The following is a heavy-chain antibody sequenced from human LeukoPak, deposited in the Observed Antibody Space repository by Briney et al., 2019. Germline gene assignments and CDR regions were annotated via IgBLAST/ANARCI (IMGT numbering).Heavy chain of an antibody. CDR1: GGTFSSYA. J-gene: IGHJ5*02. CDR2: IIPIFGTA. D-gene: IGHD5-18*01. CDR3: ARDRGSYGFEYNWFDP. Sequence: GASVKVSCKASGGTFSSYAISWVRQAPGQGLEWMGGIIPIFGTANYAQKFQGRVTITTDESTSTAYMELSSLRSEDTAVYYCARDRGSYGFEYNWFDPWGQGTLVTVSS. V-gene: IGHV1-69*05.